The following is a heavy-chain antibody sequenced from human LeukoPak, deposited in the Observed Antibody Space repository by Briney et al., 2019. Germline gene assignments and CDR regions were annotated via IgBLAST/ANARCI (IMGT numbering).Heavy chain of an antibody. D-gene: IGHD2-2*01. V-gene: IGHV1-46*01. CDR2: INPSGGST. Sequence: ASVKVSCKASGYTFTSYYMHWVRQAPGQGLEWMGIINPSGGSTSYAQKFQGRVTMTRDTSTSTVYMELSSLRSEDTAVYYCARGPPIVVVPAPSTENVIFDYWGQGTLVTVSS. CDR1: GYTFTSYY. CDR3: ARGPPIVVVPAPSTENVIFDY. J-gene: IGHJ4*02.